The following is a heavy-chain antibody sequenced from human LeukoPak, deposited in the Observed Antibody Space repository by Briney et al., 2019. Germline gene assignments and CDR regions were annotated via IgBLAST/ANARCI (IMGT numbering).Heavy chain of an antibody. CDR3: TAGLGKTDDDS. D-gene: IGHD4-11*01. V-gene: IGHV3-15*01. J-gene: IGHJ4*02. Sequence: GSLRLSCEGSGFSFNDAWMSWIRQAPGKGLEWVGRVRTTAEGETTDYGAPVRGRFIISRDDSKSMVYLQMNRLETEDTAIYYCTAGLGKTDDDSWGQGTLVTVSS. CDR2: VRTTAEGETT. CDR1: GFSFNDAW.